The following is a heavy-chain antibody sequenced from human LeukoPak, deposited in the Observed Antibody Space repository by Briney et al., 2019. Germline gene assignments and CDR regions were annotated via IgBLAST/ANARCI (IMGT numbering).Heavy chain of an antibody. CDR3: ARGLSIAARRNWFDP. D-gene: IGHD6-6*01. Sequence: PSETLSLTCAVYGGSFSDYFWGWIRQPPGKGLEWIGEINHSGRTYYNPSLKSRVTISVDTSKNQFSPNLSSVTAADTAVYYCARGLSIAARRNWFDPWGQGTLVTVSS. V-gene: IGHV4-34*01. J-gene: IGHJ5*02. CDR2: INHSGRT. CDR1: GGSFSDYF.